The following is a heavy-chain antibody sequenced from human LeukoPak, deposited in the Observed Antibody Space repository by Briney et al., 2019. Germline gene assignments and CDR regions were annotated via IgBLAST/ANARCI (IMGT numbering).Heavy chain of an antibody. D-gene: IGHD2-2*01. CDR2: IWYDGIHK. Sequence: GGSLRLSCAASGFTFGRYGMHWVRQPPGQGLEWVAFIWYDGIHKDYADSVKGRFTISGDNSKNTLFLQMNSLRAEDTAVYFCARGRGDCSTTSCYIDYWGQGTLVTVSS. CDR3: ARGRGDCSTTSCYIDY. V-gene: IGHV3-33*01. J-gene: IGHJ4*02. CDR1: GFTFGRYG.